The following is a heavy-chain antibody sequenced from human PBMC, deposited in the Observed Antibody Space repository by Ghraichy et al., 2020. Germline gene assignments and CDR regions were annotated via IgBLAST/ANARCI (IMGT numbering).Heavy chain of an antibody. J-gene: IGHJ4*02. D-gene: IGHD1-7*01. CDR3: VRVGENYSYAFNY. CDR2: INPSGGST. CDR1: GYTFTSYY. V-gene: IGHV1-46*01. Sequence: ASVKVSCKASGYTFTSYYIHWVRQAPGQGLEWMGVINPSGGSTSYPQKFQGRVTVTRDSSTGTVYMELSSLRSEDTAVYYCVRVGENYSYAFNYWGQGTLVTVSS.